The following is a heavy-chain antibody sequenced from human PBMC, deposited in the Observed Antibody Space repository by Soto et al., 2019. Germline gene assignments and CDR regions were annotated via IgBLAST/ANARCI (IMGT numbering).Heavy chain of an antibody. CDR3: ARHGYDSSGYSPFDY. J-gene: IGHJ4*02. CDR2: IYYSGST. D-gene: IGHD3-22*01. V-gene: IGHV4-39*01. Sequence: ETLSLTCTVSGGSISSSSYYWGWIRQPPGKGLEWIGSIYYSGSTYYNPSLKSRVTISVDTSKNQFSLKLSSVTAADTAVYYCARHGYDSSGYSPFDYWGQGTLVTVSS. CDR1: GGSISSSSYY.